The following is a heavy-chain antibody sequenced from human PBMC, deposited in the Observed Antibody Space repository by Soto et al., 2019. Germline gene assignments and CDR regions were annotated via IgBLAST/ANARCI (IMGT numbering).Heavy chain of an antibody. CDR1: GFTFSDYA. D-gene: IGHD2-2*02. J-gene: IGHJ4*02. CDR2: ISAGGST. CDR3: ANVPIWCSSTSCYTEGFDY. V-gene: IGHV3-23*01. Sequence: WGSLRLSCTPSGFTFSDYAISWVRQPPGKGLEWVSVISAGGSTYYADSVKGRFTVSRANSKNTLYLQMNSLRAEDTAVYYCANVPIWCSSTSCYTEGFDYWGQGTLVTVSS.